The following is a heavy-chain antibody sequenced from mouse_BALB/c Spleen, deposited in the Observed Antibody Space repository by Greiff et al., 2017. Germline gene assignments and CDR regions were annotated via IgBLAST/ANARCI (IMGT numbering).Heavy chain of an antibody. CDR2: ISSGSSTI. J-gene: IGHJ4*01. V-gene: IGHV5-17*02. Sequence: EVNLVESGGGLVQPGGSRKLSCAASGFTFSSFGMHWVRQAPEKGLEWVAYISSGSSTIYYADTVKGRFTISRDNPKNTLFLQMTSLRSEDTAMYYCARTTTAGMDYWGQGTSVTVSS. CDR3: ARTTTAGMDY. CDR1: GFTFSSFG. D-gene: IGHD1-2*01.